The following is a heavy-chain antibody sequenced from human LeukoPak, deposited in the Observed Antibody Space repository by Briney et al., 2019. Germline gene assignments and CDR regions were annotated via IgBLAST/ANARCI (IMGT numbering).Heavy chain of an antibody. J-gene: IGHJ4*02. Sequence: GRSLRLSCAASGFTFDDYAMHWVRQAPRKGLEWFSGISWNSGSIAYADSVKGRFTISRDNAKNSLYLQMNSLRAEDTALYYCAKDQRYDSSGYSLDYWGQGTLVTVSS. CDR2: ISWNSGSI. V-gene: IGHV3-9*01. CDR3: AKDQRYDSSGYSLDY. D-gene: IGHD3-22*01. CDR1: GFTFDDYA.